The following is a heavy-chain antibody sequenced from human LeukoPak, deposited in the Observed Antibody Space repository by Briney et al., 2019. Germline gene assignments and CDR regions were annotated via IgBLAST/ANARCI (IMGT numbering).Heavy chain of an antibody. CDR3: ARLGATTGDAFDI. D-gene: IGHD1-26*01. Sequence: GGSLRLSCAASGFTFSSYWMHWVRQDPGKGLVWVSRINSDGSSTSYADSVRGRFTISRDNAKNTLYLQMNSLRAEDTAMYYCARLGATTGDAFDIWGQGTMVTVSS. V-gene: IGHV3-74*01. CDR2: INSDGSST. CDR1: GFTFSSYW. J-gene: IGHJ3*02.